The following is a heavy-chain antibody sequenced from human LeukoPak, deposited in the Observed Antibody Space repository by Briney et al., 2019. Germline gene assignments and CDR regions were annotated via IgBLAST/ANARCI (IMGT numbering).Heavy chain of an antibody. CDR1: GGSISSGDYY. Sequence: SQTLSLTCTVSGGSISSGDYYWSWIRQPPGKGLEWIGYIYYSGSTYYNPSLKSRVTISVDTSKNQFSLKLSSVTAADTAVYYCARAGLEIQIIFDYWGQGTLVTVSS. D-gene: IGHD5-18*01. CDR2: IYYSGST. CDR3: ARAGLEIQIIFDY. J-gene: IGHJ4*02. V-gene: IGHV4-30-4*01.